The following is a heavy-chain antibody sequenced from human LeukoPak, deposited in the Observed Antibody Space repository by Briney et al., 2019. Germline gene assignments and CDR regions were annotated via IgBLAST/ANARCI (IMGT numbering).Heavy chain of an antibody. J-gene: IGHJ4*02. D-gene: IGHD3-22*01. CDR1: GGSISSGSYY. CDR2: IYTSGST. Sequence: SETLSLTCTVSGGSISSGSYYWSWIRQPAGKGLEWIGRIYTSGSTNYNPSLKSRVTISVDTSKNQFSLKLSSVTAADTAVYYCARNDYDSSGSYSDYWGQGTLVTVSS. CDR3: ARNDYDSSGSYSDY. V-gene: IGHV4-61*02.